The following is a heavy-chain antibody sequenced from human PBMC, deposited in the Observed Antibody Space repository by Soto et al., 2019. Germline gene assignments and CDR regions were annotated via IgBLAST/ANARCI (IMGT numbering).Heavy chain of an antibody. J-gene: IGHJ6*02. CDR1: GYTLTELS. CDR2: FDPEDGET. D-gene: IGHD3-3*01. V-gene: IGHV1-24*01. CDR3: QAGFWSGYSNHYGIDV. Sequence: GASVKVSCKVAGYTLTELSMHWVRQAPGKGLERMGGFDPEDGETIYAQKFQGRVTMTEDTSTDTAYMELSSLRSEDTAVYYCQAGFWSGYSNHYGIDVWGQGTTVTVSS.